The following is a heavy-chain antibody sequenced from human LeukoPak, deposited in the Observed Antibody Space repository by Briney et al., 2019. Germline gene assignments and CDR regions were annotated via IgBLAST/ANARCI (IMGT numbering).Heavy chain of an antibody. V-gene: IGHV3-23*01. CDR1: GLTFSSYS. CDR3: ANHYSGYDGEADAFDI. D-gene: IGHD5-12*01. CDR2: IRCSGCST. Sequence: GRCLSLFCAVSGLTFSSYSMRWASQAGGKGWEWVSAIRCSGCSTYYADPVKGPFTISRDNSKNTLYLQMNSLRAEDTAVYYCANHYSGYDGEADAFDIWGQGTMVTVSS. J-gene: IGHJ3*02.